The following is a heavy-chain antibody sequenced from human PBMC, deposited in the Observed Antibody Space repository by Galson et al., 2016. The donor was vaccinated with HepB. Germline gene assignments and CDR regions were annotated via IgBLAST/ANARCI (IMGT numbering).Heavy chain of an antibody. CDR1: GFIFTSYA. J-gene: IGHJ4*02. D-gene: IGHD2/OR15-2a*01. CDR2: DSMDGRRK. CDR3: ARRHEYCPPVGCSVDY. V-gene: IGHV3-30*03. Sequence: SLRLSCAASGFIFTSYAMHWVRQAPGKGLEWVAADSMDGRRKFYADSVKGRFTISRDTSNSMLFLQMSSLRADDTAVYYCARRHEYCPPVGCSVDYWGQGTLVSVSS.